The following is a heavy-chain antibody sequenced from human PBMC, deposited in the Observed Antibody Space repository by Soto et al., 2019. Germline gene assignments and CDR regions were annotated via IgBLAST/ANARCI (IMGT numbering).Heavy chain of an antibody. CDR2: IKQDGSEK. CDR1: GFTFSSYW. CDR3: AGIYNWNYRGNSFDI. D-gene: IGHD1-7*01. Sequence: GGSLRLSCAASGFTFSSYWMSWVRQAPGKGLEWVANIKQDGSEKYYVDSEKGRFTISRDNAKNSLYLQRNSLRAEDTAVYCCAGIYNWNYRGNSFDIWGQGTMVTVTS. J-gene: IGHJ3*02. V-gene: IGHV3-7*01.